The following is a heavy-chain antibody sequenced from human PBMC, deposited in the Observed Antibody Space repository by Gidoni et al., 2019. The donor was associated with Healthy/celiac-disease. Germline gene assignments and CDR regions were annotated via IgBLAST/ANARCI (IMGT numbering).Heavy chain of an antibody. Sequence: AASGFTFSSYAMHWVRQAPGKGLEWVAVISYDGSNKYYADSVKGRFTISRDNSKNTLYLQMNSLRAEDTAVYYCARDLSTMIVVVITMGYWGQGTLVTVSS. CDR1: GFTFSSYA. J-gene: IGHJ4*02. CDR3: ARDLSTMIVVVITMGY. V-gene: IGHV3-30-3*01. CDR2: ISYDGSNK. D-gene: IGHD3-22*01.